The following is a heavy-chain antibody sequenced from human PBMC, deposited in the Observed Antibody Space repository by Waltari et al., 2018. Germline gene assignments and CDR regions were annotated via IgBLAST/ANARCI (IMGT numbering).Heavy chain of an antibody. D-gene: IGHD1-26*01. CDR2: IYYSGST. Sequence: QLQLQESGPGLVKPSETLSLTCTVSGGSIRSSSYYWGWIRQPPGKGLEWIGSIYYSGSTYYNPSLKSRVTISVDTSKNQFSLKLSSVTAADTAVYYCARDLRGSYNDYWGQGTLVTVSS. V-gene: IGHV4-39*07. CDR1: GGSIRSSSYY. CDR3: ARDLRGSYNDY. J-gene: IGHJ4*02.